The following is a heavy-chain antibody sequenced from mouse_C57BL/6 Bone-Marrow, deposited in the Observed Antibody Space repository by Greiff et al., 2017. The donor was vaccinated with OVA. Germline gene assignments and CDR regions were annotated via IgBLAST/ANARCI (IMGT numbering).Heavy chain of an antibody. CDR1: GFTFSDYG. D-gene: IGHD2-13*01. Sequence: EVKLVESGGGLVKPGGSLKLSCAASGFTFSDYGMHWVRQAPEKGLEWVAYISSGSSTIYYADTVKGRVTISRDNATNTLFLQMTSLRSEDTAMYYCARGEDYAMDYWGQGTSVTVSS. J-gene: IGHJ4*01. V-gene: IGHV5-17*01. CDR2: ISSGSSTI. CDR3: ARGEDYAMDY.